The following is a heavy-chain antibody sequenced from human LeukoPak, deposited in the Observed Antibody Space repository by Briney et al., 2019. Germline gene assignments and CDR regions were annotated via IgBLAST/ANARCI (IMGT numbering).Heavy chain of an antibody. CDR2: ISSSGSTI. D-gene: IGHD3-16*01. Sequence: PGGSLRLSCAASGFTFSSYEMNWVRQAPGKGLEWVSYISSSGSTIYYADSVKGRFTISRDNAKNSLYLQMNSLRAEDTAVYYCARDLGYYYYMDVWGKGTTVTISS. CDR1: GFTFSSYE. V-gene: IGHV3-48*03. J-gene: IGHJ6*03. CDR3: ARDLGYYYYMDV.